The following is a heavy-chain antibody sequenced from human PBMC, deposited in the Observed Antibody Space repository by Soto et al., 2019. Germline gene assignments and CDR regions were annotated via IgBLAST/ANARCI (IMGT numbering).Heavy chain of an antibody. Sequence: QVQLVESGGGVVQPGRSLRLSCAASGFTFSSYAMHWVRQAPGKGLEWVAVISYDGSNKYYADSVKGRFTISRDNSKNTLYLQMNSLRAEDTAVYYCARDRRATVTTAFDYWGQGTLVTVSS. CDR1: GFTFSSYA. CDR2: ISYDGSNK. CDR3: ARDRRATVTTAFDY. J-gene: IGHJ4*02. V-gene: IGHV3-30-3*01. D-gene: IGHD4-17*01.